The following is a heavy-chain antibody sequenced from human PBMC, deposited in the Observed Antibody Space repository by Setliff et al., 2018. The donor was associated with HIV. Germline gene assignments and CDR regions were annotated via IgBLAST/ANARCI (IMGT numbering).Heavy chain of an antibody. CDR1: GYTFTGYY. Sequence: ASVKVSCKASGYTFTGYYMHWVRQAPGQGLEWMGRINPNSGGTNYAQKFQGRVTIIRDTSASTAYMELSSLRSEDTAVYYCARAHLTGTTVGLADYWGQGTLGTVSS. D-gene: IGHD1-7*01. J-gene: IGHJ4*02. CDR2: INPNSGGT. CDR3: ARAHLTGTTVGLADY. V-gene: IGHV1-2*06.